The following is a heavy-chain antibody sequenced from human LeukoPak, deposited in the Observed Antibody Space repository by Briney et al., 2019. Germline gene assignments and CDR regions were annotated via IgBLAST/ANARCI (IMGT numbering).Heavy chain of an antibody. CDR3: AGGYSYYHDY. CDR2: IIPIFGTA. J-gene: IGHJ4*02. V-gene: IGHV1-69*13. Sequence: GASVKVSCKASGGTFSSYAISWVRQAPGQGLEWMGGIIPIFGTANYAQKFQGRVTTTADESTSTAYMELSSLRSEDTAVYYCAGGYSYYHDYWGQGTLVTVSS. D-gene: IGHD5-18*01. CDR1: GGTFSSYA.